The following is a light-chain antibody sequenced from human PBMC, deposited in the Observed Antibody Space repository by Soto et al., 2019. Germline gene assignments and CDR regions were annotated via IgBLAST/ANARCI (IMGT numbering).Light chain of an antibody. J-gene: IGKJ4*01. CDR3: QHYNNLPLT. V-gene: IGKV3-15*01. CDR2: GVS. Sequence: EIVLTQSPGTLSLSPGERATLSCSASQSVSSSYLAWYQQKPGLAPRLLIYGVSTRATGIPVRFSGSGSGTEFTLSISGLQSEDSAIYYCQHYNNLPLTFGGGTKVDI. CDR1: QSVSSSY.